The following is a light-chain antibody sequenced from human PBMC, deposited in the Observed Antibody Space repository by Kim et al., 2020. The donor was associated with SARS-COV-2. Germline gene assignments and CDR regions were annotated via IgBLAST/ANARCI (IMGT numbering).Light chain of an antibody. CDR3: QQDYNLPT. V-gene: IGKV3D-7*01. CDR2: GAS. J-gene: IGKJ1*01. Sequence: PGERVTLSCRASQSVSSSYLTWYQQKPGQAPRLLIYGASTRATGIPARFSGSGSGTDFTLTISSLQTEDFAVYYCQQDYNLPTFGQGTKVDIK. CDR1: QSVSSSY.